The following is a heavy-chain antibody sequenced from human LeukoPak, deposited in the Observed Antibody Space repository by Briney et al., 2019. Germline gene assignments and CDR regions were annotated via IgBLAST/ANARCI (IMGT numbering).Heavy chain of an antibody. CDR1: GGSISSYY. CDR2: IYYSGST. V-gene: IGHV4-59*01. Sequence: SETLSLTCTVSGGSISSYYWSWIRQPPGKGLEWIGYIYYSGSTNYNPSLKGRVTISVDTSKNQFSLKLSSVTAADTAVYYCARGAGKYYYDSSGYYPLDYWGQGTLVTVSS. CDR3: ARGAGKYYYDSSGYYPLDY. J-gene: IGHJ4*02. D-gene: IGHD3-22*01.